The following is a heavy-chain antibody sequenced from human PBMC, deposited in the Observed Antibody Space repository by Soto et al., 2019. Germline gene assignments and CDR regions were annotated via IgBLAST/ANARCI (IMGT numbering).Heavy chain of an antibody. CDR1: SGSISSSSYY. CDR3: ARDAYCGGDCYDY. CDR2: IYYSGST. D-gene: IGHD2-21*01. V-gene: IGHV4-39*02. J-gene: IGHJ4*02. Sequence: SETLSLTCTVSSGSISSSSYYWGWIRQPPGKGLEWIGSIYYSGSTYYNPSLKSRVTISVDTSKNQFSLKLSSVTAADTAVYYCARDAYCGGDCYDYWGQGTLVTVSS.